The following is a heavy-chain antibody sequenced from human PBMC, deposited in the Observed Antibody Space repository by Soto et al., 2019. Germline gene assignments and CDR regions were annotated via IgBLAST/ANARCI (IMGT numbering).Heavy chain of an antibody. Sequence: SETLSLTCAVSGYSISSGYYWGWLRQPPGKGLEWIGSIYHSGSTYYNPSLKSRVTISVDTSKNQFSLKLSSVTAADTAVYYCARVDYYGSGSLDYYYYGMDVWGQGTTVTVSS. D-gene: IGHD3-10*01. CDR1: GYSISSGYY. CDR3: ARVDYYGSGSLDYYYYGMDV. CDR2: IYHSGST. V-gene: IGHV4-38-2*01. J-gene: IGHJ6*02.